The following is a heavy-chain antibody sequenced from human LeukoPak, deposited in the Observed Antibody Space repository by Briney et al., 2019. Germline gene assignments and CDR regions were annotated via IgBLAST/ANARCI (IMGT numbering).Heavy chain of an antibody. CDR2: IRYAGNDK. Sequence: GGSLRLSCAASGFPFSTYGMHWVRQAPGKGLEWVAFIRYAGNDKYYADSVEGRFTISRDNSKNTLYLQMNSLRAEDTAVYYCATTRSGWLADYWGQGTLVTVSS. CDR1: GFPFSTYG. CDR3: ATTRSGWLADY. V-gene: IGHV3-30*02. J-gene: IGHJ4*02. D-gene: IGHD6-19*01.